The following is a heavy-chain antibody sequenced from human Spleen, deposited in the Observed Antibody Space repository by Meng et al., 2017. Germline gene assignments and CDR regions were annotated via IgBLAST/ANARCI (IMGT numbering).Heavy chain of an antibody. CDR2: MNQDGSEK. CDR3: ARIHFYGSDY. D-gene: IGHD3-10*01. J-gene: IGHJ4*02. V-gene: IGHV3-7*01. Sequence: GESLKISCVASGFTFSRYWMRWVRQAPGKGLEWVANMNQDGSEKYYVDSVKGRFTISRDNAKNSLYVQMNGLRAEDTAVDYCARIHFYGSDYWGQGNLVTVSS. CDR1: GFTFSRYW.